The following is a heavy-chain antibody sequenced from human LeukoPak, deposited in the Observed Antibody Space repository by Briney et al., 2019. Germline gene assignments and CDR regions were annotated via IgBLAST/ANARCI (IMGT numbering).Heavy chain of an antibody. D-gene: IGHD2-15*01. J-gene: IGHJ4*02. V-gene: IGHV3-23*01. CDR1: GFTFSNSA. CDR3: ATATPPYCSGGGCYFDY. Sequence: GGSLRLSCAASGFTFSNSAVAWVRQAPGKGLEWVSAISGRGDNTYSADSVKGRFTISRDNSKNTPYLQMNSLSPEVTAVYYCATATPPYCSGGGCYFDYWGQGTLVTVSS. CDR2: ISGRGDNT.